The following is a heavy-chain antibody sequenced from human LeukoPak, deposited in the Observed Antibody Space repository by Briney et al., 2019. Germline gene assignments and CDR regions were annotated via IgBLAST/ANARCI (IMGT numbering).Heavy chain of an antibody. V-gene: IGHV4-34*01. CDR3: ARGLDLTY. CDR1: GGSFSGYY. Sequence: SETLSLTCAVYGGSFSGYYWSWTRQPPGKGLEWIGEINHSGSTNYNPSLKSRVTISVDTSKNQFSLKLSSVTAADTAVYYCARGLDLTYWGQGTLVTVSS. D-gene: IGHD2-21*02. CDR2: INHSGST. J-gene: IGHJ4*02.